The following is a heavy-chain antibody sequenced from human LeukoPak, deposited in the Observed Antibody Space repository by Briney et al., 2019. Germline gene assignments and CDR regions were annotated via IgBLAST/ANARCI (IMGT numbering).Heavy chain of an antibody. CDR1: GFTFSRYW. Sequence: PGGSLRLSCAASGFTFSRYWMHWVRQAPGKGLVWVSRINSDGSSTTYADSVKGRFTISRDNAKNTLYLQMNSLRAEDTALYYCAKDSLGYCSSTSCRGYYYYYYYMDVWGKGTTVTVSS. CDR2: INSDGSST. D-gene: IGHD2-2*01. J-gene: IGHJ6*03. V-gene: IGHV3-74*01. CDR3: AKDSLGYCSSTSCRGYYYYYYYMDV.